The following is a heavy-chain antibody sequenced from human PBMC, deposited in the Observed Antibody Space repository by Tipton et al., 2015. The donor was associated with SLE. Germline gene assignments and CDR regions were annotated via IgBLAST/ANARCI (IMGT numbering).Heavy chain of an antibody. CDR2: ISSSSSYI. CDR3: ARDRGASYYYYGMYV. V-gene: IGHV3-21*03. CDR1: GFTFSSYS. Sequence: SLRLSCAASGFTFSSYSMNWVRQAPGKGLEWVSSISSSSSYIYYADSVKGRFTISRDNAKNSLYLQMNSLRAEDTAVYYCARDRGASYYYYGMYVWGQGTTVTVSS. J-gene: IGHJ6*02. D-gene: IGHD3-10*01.